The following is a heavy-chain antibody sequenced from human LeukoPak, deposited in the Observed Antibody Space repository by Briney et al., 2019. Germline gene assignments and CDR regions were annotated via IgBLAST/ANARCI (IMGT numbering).Heavy chain of an antibody. V-gene: IGHV4-59*01. CDR1: GGSISNYY. J-gene: IGHJ5*02. Sequence: PSETLSLTCTVSGGSISNYYWSWIRQPPGKGPEWIGYMYYSGSTNYNPSLKSRVTISVDTSKNQFSLKLSSVTAADTAVYYCARGIAAAAPGWFDPWGQGTLVTVSS. D-gene: IGHD6-13*01. CDR3: ARGIAAAAPGWFDP. CDR2: MYYSGST.